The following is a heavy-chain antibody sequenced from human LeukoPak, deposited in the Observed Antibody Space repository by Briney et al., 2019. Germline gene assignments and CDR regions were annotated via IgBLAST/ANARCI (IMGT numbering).Heavy chain of an antibody. Sequence: ASVKVSCKASGGTFSSYAISWVRQAPGQGLEWMGGIIPIFGTANYAQKFQGRVTITADESTSTAYMELSSLRSEDTAVYYCARSPYDYNNWFDPWGQGTLVTVSS. CDR3: ARSPYDYNNWFDP. D-gene: IGHD5-24*01. CDR2: IIPIFGTA. CDR1: GGTFSSYA. V-gene: IGHV1-69*13. J-gene: IGHJ5*02.